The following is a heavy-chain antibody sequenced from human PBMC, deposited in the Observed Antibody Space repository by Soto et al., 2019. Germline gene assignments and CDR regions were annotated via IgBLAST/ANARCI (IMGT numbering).Heavy chain of an antibody. V-gene: IGHV3-15*07. Sequence: GGSLRLSCAASGFTFNNAWINWVRQAPGKGLEWVGRIKSKTDGGTPDYAAPVKGRFAISRDDSKNMVYLQMNGLKTEDTGIYYCTTDSYSSIIVVRFDYWGHGTLVTVSS. CDR2: IKSKTDGGTP. CDR1: GFTFNNAW. J-gene: IGHJ4*01. D-gene: IGHD3-22*01. CDR3: TTDSYSSIIVVRFDY.